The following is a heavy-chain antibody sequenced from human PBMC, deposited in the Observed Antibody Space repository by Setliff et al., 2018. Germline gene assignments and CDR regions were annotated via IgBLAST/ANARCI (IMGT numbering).Heavy chain of an antibody. D-gene: IGHD2-21*01. J-gene: IGHJ6*03. CDR2: VYYSGST. V-gene: IGHV4-4*02. Sequence: SETLSLTCGVSGSSITSSNWWSWVRQAPGKGLEWIGHVYYSGSTKYNPSLKSRVTMSIDTSKNQFSLMVTSVTAADTAVYYCARGLEGEDYFYYMDVWGKGNTVTVSS. CDR3: ARGLEGEDYFYYMDV. CDR1: GSSITSSNW.